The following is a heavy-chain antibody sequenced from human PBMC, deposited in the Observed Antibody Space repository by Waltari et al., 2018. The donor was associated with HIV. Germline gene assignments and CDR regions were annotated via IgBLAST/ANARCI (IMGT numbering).Heavy chain of an antibody. CDR1: GFWFSTYA. V-gene: IGHV3-23*01. CDR3: AKSLLQLGDY. CDR2: ISGSGGST. Sequence: EVRMLESGGGVVQPGGSLRPASAASGFWFSTYAMRCVRQAPGKGLEWVSGISGSGGSTNYADSVKGRFTISRDNSKNTLYLQMNSLRAEDTAVYYCAKSLLQLGDYWGQGTLVTVSS. J-gene: IGHJ4*02. D-gene: IGHD7-27*01.